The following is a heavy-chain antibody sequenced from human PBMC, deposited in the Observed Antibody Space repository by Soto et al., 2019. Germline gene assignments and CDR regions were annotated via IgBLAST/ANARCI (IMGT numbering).Heavy chain of an antibody. Sequence: QVQLVQSGAEVKKPGASVKVSCKASGYTFTSYAMHWVRQAPGQRLEWMGWINAGNGNTKYSQKFQGRVTITRDTSASTAYMELSSLRSEDTAAYYCARVVVAATPPPYNWFDPWGQGTLVTVSS. CDR3: ARVVVAATPPPYNWFDP. CDR2: INAGNGNT. CDR1: GYTFTSYA. V-gene: IGHV1-3*01. J-gene: IGHJ5*02. D-gene: IGHD2-15*01.